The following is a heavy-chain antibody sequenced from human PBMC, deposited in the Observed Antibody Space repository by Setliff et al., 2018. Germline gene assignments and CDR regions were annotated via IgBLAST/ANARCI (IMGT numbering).Heavy chain of an antibody. Sequence: SETLSLTCNVSGGSINSRSYYWGWIRQPPGKGLEWIAMISYGGNTYYNPSLTRRVTISVDTSNDQFSLNLNSVTVADTAVYFCARRADYSRSWSYYFDCWGQGTLVTV. V-gene: IGHV4-39*01. J-gene: IGHJ4*02. CDR1: GGSINSRSYY. D-gene: IGHD6-13*01. CDR2: ISYGGNT. CDR3: ARRADYSRSWSYYFDC.